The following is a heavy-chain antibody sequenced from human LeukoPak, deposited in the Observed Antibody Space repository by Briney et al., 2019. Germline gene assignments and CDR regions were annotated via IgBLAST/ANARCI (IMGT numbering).Heavy chain of an antibody. V-gene: IGHV3-15*01. CDR3: TTDVSSSSWYSYYYYYYMDV. J-gene: IGHJ6*03. CDR2: IKSKTDGGTT. D-gene: IGHD6-13*01. Sequence: WIRQPPGKGLEWVGRIKSKTDGGTTDYAAPVKGRFTISRDDSKNTLYLQMNSLKTGDTAVYYCTTDVSSSSWYSYYYYYYMDVWGKGTTVTISS.